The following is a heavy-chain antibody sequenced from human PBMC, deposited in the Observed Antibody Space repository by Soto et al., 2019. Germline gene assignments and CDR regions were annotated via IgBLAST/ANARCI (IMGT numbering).Heavy chain of an antibody. CDR3: ARDQLWFGDFNTWGMDV. Sequence: QVQLQESGPGLVKPSGTLSLTCAVSGGSISSSNWWSWVRQPPGKGLEWIGEIYHSGSTNYNPSLKSGVTISVDKSKNQFSLKLSSVTAADTAVYYCARDQLWFGDFNTWGMDVWGQGTTVTVSS. CDR2: IYHSGST. CDR1: GGSISSSNW. V-gene: IGHV4-4*02. J-gene: IGHJ6*02. D-gene: IGHD3-10*01.